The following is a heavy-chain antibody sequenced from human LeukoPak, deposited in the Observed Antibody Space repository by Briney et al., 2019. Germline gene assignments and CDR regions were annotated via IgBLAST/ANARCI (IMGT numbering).Heavy chain of an antibody. CDR3: ARSLSSSWFRFDY. J-gene: IGHJ4*02. CDR2: IYPGDSDT. V-gene: IGHV5-51*01. CDR1: GYXFTSYW. D-gene: IGHD6-13*01. Sequence: GESLKISCNGSGYXFTSYWICWVRQMPGKGLEWMGIIYPGDSDTRYSPSFQGQVTISADKSISTAYLQWSSLKASDTAMYYCARSLSSSWFRFDYWGQGTLVTVSS.